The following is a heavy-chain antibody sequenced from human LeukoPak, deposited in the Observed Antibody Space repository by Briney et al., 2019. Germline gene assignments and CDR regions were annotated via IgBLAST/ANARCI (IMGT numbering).Heavy chain of an antibody. CDR1: GFPVSSNY. CDR2: IYSGGST. V-gene: IGHV3-66*02. D-gene: IGHD5-24*01. CDR3: ARDGVEMATITQSQRLKIYYYYYMDV. Sequence: PGGSLRLSCAASGFPVSSNYMSWVRQAPGKGLEWVSVIYSGGSTYYADSVKGRFTISRDNSKNTLYLQMDSLRAEDTAVYYCARDGVEMATITQSQRLKIYYYYYMDVWGKGTTVTVSS. J-gene: IGHJ6*03.